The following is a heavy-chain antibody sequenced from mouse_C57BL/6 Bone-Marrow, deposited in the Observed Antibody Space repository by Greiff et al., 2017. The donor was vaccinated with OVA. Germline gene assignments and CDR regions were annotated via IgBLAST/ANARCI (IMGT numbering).Heavy chain of an antibody. J-gene: IGHJ2*01. V-gene: IGHV5-17*01. CDR1: GFTFSDYG. Sequence: EVQVVESGGGLVKPGGSLKLSCAASGFTFSDYGMHWVRQAPEKGLEWVAYISSGSSTIYYADTVKGRFTISRDNAKNTLFLQMTSLRSEDTAMYYCARRDYYGSRDYFDYWGQGTTLTVSS. D-gene: IGHD1-1*01. CDR2: ISSGSSTI. CDR3: ARRDYYGSRDYFDY.